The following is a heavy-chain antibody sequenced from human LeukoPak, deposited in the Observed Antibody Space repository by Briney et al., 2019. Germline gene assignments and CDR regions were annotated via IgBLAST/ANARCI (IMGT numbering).Heavy chain of an antibody. CDR3: VRGLDIANWVTGGRYYYYYMDV. J-gene: IGHJ6*03. CDR1: GDSVSSNSAA. D-gene: IGHD7-27*01. CDR2: TYYRSKWYN. V-gene: IGHV6-1*01. Sequence: SQTLSLTCAISGDSVSSNSAAWNWIRQSPSRGLEWLGRTYYRSKWYNDYADSVKSRITINPDTPRNQFSLQLNSVTPEDTAVYYCVRGLDIANWVTGGRYYYYYMDVWGKGTTVTVSS.